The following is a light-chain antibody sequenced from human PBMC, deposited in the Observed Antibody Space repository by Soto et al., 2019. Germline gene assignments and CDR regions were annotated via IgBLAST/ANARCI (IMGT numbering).Light chain of an antibody. CDR2: GAS. J-gene: IGKJ2*03. Sequence: VLTQSPGTLSLSTGERATLSCRASQRVDSTFLAWYQHKAGQAPRLLIYGASSRATGVPDRFNGGGSGTDFTLTISGLAPEDFAVYYCQHYGDSSYSFGQ. V-gene: IGKV3-20*01. CDR1: QRVDSTF. CDR3: QHYGDSSYS.